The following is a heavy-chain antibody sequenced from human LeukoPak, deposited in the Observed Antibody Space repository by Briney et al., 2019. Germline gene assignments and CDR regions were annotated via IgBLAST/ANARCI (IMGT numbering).Heavy chain of an antibody. CDR1: GFTFSSYG. CDR2: ISGSGGST. CDR3: AELGITMIGGV. Sequence: PGGSLRLSCAASGFTFSSYGMSWVRQAPGKGLEWVSAISGSGGSTYYADSVKGRFTISRDNAKNSLYLQMNSLRAEDTAVYYCAELGITMIGGVWGKGATVTISS. J-gene: IGHJ6*04. D-gene: IGHD3-10*02. V-gene: IGHV3-23*01.